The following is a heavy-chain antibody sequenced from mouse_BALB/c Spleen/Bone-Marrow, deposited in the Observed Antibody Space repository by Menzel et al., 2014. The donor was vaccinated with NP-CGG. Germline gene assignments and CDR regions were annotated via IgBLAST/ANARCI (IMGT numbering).Heavy chain of an antibody. CDR3: ARNGNFYAMDY. D-gene: IGHD2-1*01. Sequence: VQLQQSGPGLVAPSQSLSITCTISGFSLTSYGVHWVRQPPGKGLEWLVVIWSDGSTTYNSALKSRLSISKDNSKSQVFLKMNSLQTDDTAMHYCARNGNFYAMDYWGQGTSVTVSS. CDR2: IWSDGST. CDR1: GFSLTSYG. V-gene: IGHV2-6-1*01. J-gene: IGHJ4*01.